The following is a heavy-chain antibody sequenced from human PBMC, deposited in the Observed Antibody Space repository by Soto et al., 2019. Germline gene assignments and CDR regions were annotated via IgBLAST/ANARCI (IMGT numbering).Heavy chain of an antibody. D-gene: IGHD3-10*02. CDR3: TKDHVGADDFDI. Sequence: SETLSLTCAVSGGPISSNNWYNWVRQPPGKGLEWIGEIHQSGTTNYNPSLKSRVTISVDTSKNQFSLMLTSVTAADTAMYYCTKDHVGADDFDIWGQGTMVTVSS. V-gene: IGHV4-4*02. CDR1: GGPISSNNW. J-gene: IGHJ3*02. CDR2: IHQSGTT.